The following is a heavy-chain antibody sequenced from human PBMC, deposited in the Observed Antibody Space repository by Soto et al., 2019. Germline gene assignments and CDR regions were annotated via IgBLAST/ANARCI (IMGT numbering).Heavy chain of an antibody. CDR2: IYYSGST. D-gene: IGHD3-3*01. Sequence: QVQLQESGPGLVKPSETLSLTCTVSGGSVNSGHYYWSWIRQPPGKGLGWIGYIYYSGSTNFNPSLYSRVTKSIDTAKTQFSLNWSSVTAADTAVYYCATLRTILPPAFGYWGQGILVSVSS. J-gene: IGHJ4*02. CDR3: ATLRTILPPAFGY. CDR1: GGSVNSGHYY. V-gene: IGHV4-61*01.